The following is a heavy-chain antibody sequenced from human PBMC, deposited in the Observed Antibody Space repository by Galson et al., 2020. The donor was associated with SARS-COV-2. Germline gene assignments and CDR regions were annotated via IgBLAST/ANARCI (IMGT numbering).Heavy chain of an antibody. V-gene: IGHV4-38-2*01. CDR1: GYSISSGYH. Sequence: SETLSLTCAVSGYSISSGYHWGWIRQPPGQGLECIGSIYHSGNTYYNPSLASRVTISVDTSKNQVSLKLSSVTAADTAVYSCARGDEFRPSSAFNNGGQGTLVTVSS. CDR3: ARGDEFRPSSAFNN. CDR2: IYHSGNT. J-gene: IGHJ4*02. D-gene: IGHD1-26*01.